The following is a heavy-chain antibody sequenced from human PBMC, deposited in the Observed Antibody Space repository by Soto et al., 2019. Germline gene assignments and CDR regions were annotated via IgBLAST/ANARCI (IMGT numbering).Heavy chain of an antibody. D-gene: IGHD3-16*02. CDR2: IYYSGST. V-gene: IGHV4-59*08. CDR1: GGSISSYY. Sequence: SETLSLTCTVSGGSISSYYWSWIRQPPGKGLEWIGYIYYSGSTNYNPSLKSRVTISVDTSKNQFSLKLSSVTAADTAVYYCARHEYDYIWGGYRSVDYWGQGTLVTVSS. J-gene: IGHJ4*02. CDR3: ARHEYDYIWGGYRSVDY.